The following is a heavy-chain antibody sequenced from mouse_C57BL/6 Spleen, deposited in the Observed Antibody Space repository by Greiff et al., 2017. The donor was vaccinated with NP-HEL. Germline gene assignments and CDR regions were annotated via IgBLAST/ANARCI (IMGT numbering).Heavy chain of an antibody. D-gene: IGHD2-3*01. J-gene: IGHJ2*01. V-gene: IGHV1-26*01. CDR2: INPNNGGT. CDR3: ASSYDGYYVNYFDY. Sequence: VQLQQSGPELVKPGASVKISCKASGYTFTDYYMNWVKQSHGKSLEWIGDINPNNGGTSYNQKFKGKATLTVDKSSSTAYMELRSLTSEDSAVYYCASSYDGYYVNYFDYWGQGTTLTVSS. CDR1: GYTFTDYY.